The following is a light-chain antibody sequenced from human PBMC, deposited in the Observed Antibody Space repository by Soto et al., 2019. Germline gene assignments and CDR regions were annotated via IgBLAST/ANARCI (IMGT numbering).Light chain of an antibody. Sequence: SYELTQPPSVSVAPGKTARITCGGNNIGSKSVHCYQQKPRQAPVLVIYYDSDWPSGIPERFSGSNSRNTASLYIRRVGAGDEAESYWQFWDSSSDHRRVVFGGGTKLTVL. CDR2: YDS. J-gene: IGLJ2*01. CDR3: QFWDSSSDHRRVV. V-gene: IGLV3-21*04. CDR1: NIGSKS.